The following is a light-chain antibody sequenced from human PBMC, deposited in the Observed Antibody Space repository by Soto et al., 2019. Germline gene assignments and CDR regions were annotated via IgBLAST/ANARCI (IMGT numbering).Light chain of an antibody. V-gene: IGKV1-39*01. CDR2: AAS. CDR3: QQTYSTPPT. J-gene: IGKJ1*01. Sequence: DIQMTQSPSSLSASVGDRVTITCRASQSISNYLNWYQQKAGLAPKLLIYAASSLQSGVPSRFSGSGSGTDFTLTISSLQPEDFATYYCQQTYSTPPTFGQGTKVEIK. CDR1: QSISNY.